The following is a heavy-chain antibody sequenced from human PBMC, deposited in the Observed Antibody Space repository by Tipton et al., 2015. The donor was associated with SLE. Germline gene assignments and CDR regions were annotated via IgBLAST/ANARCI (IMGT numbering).Heavy chain of an antibody. CDR2: ISYSGAT. Sequence: TLSLTCIASGGSITTRSYYWGWIRQPPGKGLEWIASISYSGATYYNPSLKSRVIISLDTSRNHFSLKLTSVTAADTAVYFCARDRDIVLEPVPIPPAFDIWGQGTTVTVSS. CDR1: GGSITTRSYY. V-gene: IGHV4-39*07. J-gene: IGHJ3*02. D-gene: IGHD2-8*02. CDR3: ARDRDIVLEPVPIPPAFDI.